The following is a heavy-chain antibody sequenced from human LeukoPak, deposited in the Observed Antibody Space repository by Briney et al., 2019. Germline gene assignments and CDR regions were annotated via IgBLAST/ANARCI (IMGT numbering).Heavy chain of an antibody. CDR2: ISSSGSTM. CDR1: GFIFSSYE. J-gene: IGHJ1*01. V-gene: IGHV3-48*03. Sequence: PGGSLRLSCAASGFIFSSYEMNWVRQAPGKGLEWISYISSSGSTMYYADSVKGRFTISRGNAKNSLYLQMNSLRAEDTAVYYCAKGGEQVTWNFQNWGQGTLVTVSS. D-gene: IGHD1/OR15-1a*01. CDR3: AKGGEQVTWNFQN.